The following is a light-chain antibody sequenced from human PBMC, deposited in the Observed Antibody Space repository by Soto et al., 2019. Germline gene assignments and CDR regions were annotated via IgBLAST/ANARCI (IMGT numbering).Light chain of an antibody. CDR3: QQRSNLIFT. V-gene: IGKV3-11*01. CDR2: DAS. J-gene: IGKJ3*01. CDR1: QSVSSY. Sequence: EIVLTQSPATLSLSPGERATLSCRASQSVSSYLAWYQQKPGQAPRLLIYDASNRATGIPARFSGSGSGTDFTLTISSLEPEDFAVYYCQQRSNLIFTFVPGTKVDIK.